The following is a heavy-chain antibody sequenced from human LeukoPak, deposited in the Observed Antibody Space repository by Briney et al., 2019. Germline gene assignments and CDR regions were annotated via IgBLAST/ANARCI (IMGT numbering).Heavy chain of an antibody. D-gene: IGHD3-10*01. V-gene: IGHV4-39*01. J-gene: IGHJ6*02. CDR2: IYYSGST. Sequence: SETLSLTCTVSGGSISSSSYYWGWIRQPPGKGLEWIGSIYYSGSTYYNPSLKSRVTISVDTSKNQFSLKLSSVTAADTAVYYCARSPLWFGELDYYYYGMDVWGQGTTVTVSS. CDR1: GGSISSSSYY. CDR3: ARSPLWFGELDYYYYGMDV.